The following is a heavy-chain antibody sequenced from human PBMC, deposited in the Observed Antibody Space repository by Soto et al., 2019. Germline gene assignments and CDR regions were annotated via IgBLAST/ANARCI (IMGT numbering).Heavy chain of an antibody. J-gene: IGHJ6*02. D-gene: IGHD6-6*01. CDR2: IDPSDSYT. CDR3: ARQLAARYYYYYGMDV. V-gene: IGHV5-10-1*01. CDR1: GYSFTSYW. Sequence: LGESLKISCKGSGYSFTSYWISWVRQMPGKGLEWMGRIDPSDSYTNYSPSFQGHVTISADKSISTAYLQWSSLKASDTAMYYCARQLAARYYYYYGMDVWGQGTTVTVSS.